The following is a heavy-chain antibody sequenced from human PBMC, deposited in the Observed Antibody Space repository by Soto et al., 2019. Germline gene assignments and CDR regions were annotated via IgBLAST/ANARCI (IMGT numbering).Heavy chain of an antibody. CDR2: IYSSGST. J-gene: IGHJ5*02. CDR3: ASTLEGSYGPNWFDP. Sequence: PSETLSLTCTVSGDSISSGNYYWTWIRQHPGKGLEWIGFIYSSGSTYYNPSLKSRVAISVDTSKNQFSLKLSSVTAADTGVYYCASTLEGSYGPNWFDPWGQGTLVTVSS. D-gene: IGHD3-16*01. V-gene: IGHV4-31*03. CDR1: GDSISSGNYY.